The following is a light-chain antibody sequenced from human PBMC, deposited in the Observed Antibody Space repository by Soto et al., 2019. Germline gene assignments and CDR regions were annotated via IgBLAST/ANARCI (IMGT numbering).Light chain of an antibody. V-gene: IGKV3-20*01. Sequence: EIVLTQSPGTLSLSPGERATLSCRASQSVRSSYLAWYQQKPGQAPRLLIYGASSRATGIPDRFSGSGSGTDFTLTISRLEPEDLAVYDCQQYGDSPTFGGGTKVGIK. CDR3: QQYGDSPT. J-gene: IGKJ4*01. CDR1: QSVRSSY. CDR2: GAS.